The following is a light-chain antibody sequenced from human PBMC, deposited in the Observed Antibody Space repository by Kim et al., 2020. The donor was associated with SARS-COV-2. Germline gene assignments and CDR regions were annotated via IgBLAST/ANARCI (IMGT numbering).Light chain of an antibody. CDR3: QQYYRLPLT. J-gene: IGKJ5*01. V-gene: IGKV4-1*01. Sequence: DTFSCKSSYGVLTSNNGNCVAWCQKKPGQPPKLIIYWGSTRESGVPDRFSGSGSGTDFTLIINSMQAEDVAIYYCQQYYRLPLTLGQGTRLEIK. CDR2: WGS. CDR1: YGVLTSNNGNC.